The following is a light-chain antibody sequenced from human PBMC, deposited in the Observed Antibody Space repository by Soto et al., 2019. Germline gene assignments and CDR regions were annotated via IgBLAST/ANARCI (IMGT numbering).Light chain of an antibody. CDR1: QSVSSY. Sequence: EIVLTQSPATLSLSPGARATLSCRASQSVSSYLAWYQQKPGQAPRLLIYDASSRATGIPDRFSGSGSGTDFTLTISRLEPEDFAVYYCQQYGSSPRTFGQGTRLEIK. CDR3: QQYGSSPRT. V-gene: IGKV3-20*01. CDR2: DAS. J-gene: IGKJ5*01.